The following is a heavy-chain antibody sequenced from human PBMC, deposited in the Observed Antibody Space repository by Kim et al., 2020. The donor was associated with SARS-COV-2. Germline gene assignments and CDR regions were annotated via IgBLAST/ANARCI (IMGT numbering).Heavy chain of an antibody. D-gene: IGHD3-16*02. CDR1: GGSISGYH. CDR3: ARGTYDYVWGSYRFVY. V-gene: IGHV4-59*01. Sequence: SETLSLTCTVSGGSISGYHWSWIRQSPGRGLEWIGYIYYSGNTNYSPSLKSRVTISIDTSKNQFSLKLRSVTAADTAVYYCARGTYDYVWGSYRFVYWGQGPLVTASS. CDR2: IYYSGNT. J-gene: IGHJ4*02.